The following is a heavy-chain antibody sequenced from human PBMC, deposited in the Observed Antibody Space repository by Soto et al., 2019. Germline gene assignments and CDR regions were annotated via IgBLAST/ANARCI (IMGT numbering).Heavy chain of an antibody. CDR1: GFTFSSYS. CDR3: ARDRNRIAAGDY. J-gene: IGHJ4*02. Sequence: GGSLRLSCAASGFTFSSYSMNWVRQAPGKGLEWVSSISSSSSYIYYADSVKGRFTISRDNAKNSLYLQMNSLRAEDTAVYYCARDRNRIAAGDYWGQGTLVTVSS. CDR2: ISSSSSYI. D-gene: IGHD6-13*01. V-gene: IGHV3-21*01.